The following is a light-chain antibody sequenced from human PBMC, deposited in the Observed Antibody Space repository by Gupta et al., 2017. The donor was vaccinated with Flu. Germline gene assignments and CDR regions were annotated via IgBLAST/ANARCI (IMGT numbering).Light chain of an antibody. J-gene: IGKJ2*01. Sequence: GTLSLSPGEGATLSCRASQSVSRNYLAWYQQKPGQAPRLLIYGASSRAADFPDRFSGSGSGTDFTLTISRLELEDFAVYYCQQDGSSPNTFGQGTKVEIK. CDR2: GAS. CDR1: QSVSRNY. V-gene: IGKV3-20*01. CDR3: QQDGSSPNT.